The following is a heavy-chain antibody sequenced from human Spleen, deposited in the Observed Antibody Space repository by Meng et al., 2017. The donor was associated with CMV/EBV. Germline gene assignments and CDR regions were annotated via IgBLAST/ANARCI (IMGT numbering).Heavy chain of an antibody. CDR3: ARGPKVTFGGVIIGPLDY. V-gene: IGHV1-69*05. Sequence: SVKVSCKTSGSTFTDYAVSWVRQAPGQGLEWMGGFIPVFGTPEYAQNFQGRVTITTDESTSTAYMELRSLRSEDTAVYFCARGPKVTFGGVIIGPLDYWGQGTLVTVSS. CDR2: FIPVFGTP. J-gene: IGHJ4*02. CDR1: GSTFTDYA. D-gene: IGHD3-16*01.